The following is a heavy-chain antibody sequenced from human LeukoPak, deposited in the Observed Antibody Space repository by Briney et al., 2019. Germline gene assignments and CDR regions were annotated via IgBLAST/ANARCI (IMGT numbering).Heavy chain of an antibody. Sequence: ASVKVSCKVSGYTVTELSMHWVRQSPGKGLEWMGGFHPEDGETIYAQKFQGRVTMTEDTSTDTAYMELSSLRSEDTAVYYCAREPTDYYDSSGYYYGWGQGTLVTVSS. V-gene: IGHV1-24*01. D-gene: IGHD3-22*01. CDR3: AREPTDYYDSSGYYYG. CDR2: FHPEDGET. J-gene: IGHJ4*02. CDR1: GYTVTELS.